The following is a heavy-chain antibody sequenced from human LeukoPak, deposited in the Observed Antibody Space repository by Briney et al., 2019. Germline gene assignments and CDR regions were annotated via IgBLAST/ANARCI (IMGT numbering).Heavy chain of an antibody. D-gene: IGHD3-10*01. CDR2: ISGGGGST. CDR3: ARDTAPITMVRGVIITYYYYYGMDV. V-gene: IGHV3-23*01. CDR1: GFTFNNYA. Sequence: GGSLRLSCAASGFTFNNYAMSWVRQAPGKGLEWVSAISGGGGSTYYADSVKGRFTISRDNAKNSLYLQMNSPRAEDTAVYYCARDTAPITMVRGVIITYYYYYGMDVWGQGTTVTVSS. J-gene: IGHJ6*02.